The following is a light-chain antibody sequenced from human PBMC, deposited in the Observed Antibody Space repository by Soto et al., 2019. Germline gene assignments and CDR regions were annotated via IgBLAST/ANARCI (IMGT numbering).Light chain of an antibody. CDR2: GAS. V-gene: IGKV3-20*01. CDR3: QQYGSSLT. Sequence: EIVLTQSPGTLSLSPGERATLSCRASQSVSSSTYLAWYQQKPGQAPRLLIYGASSRATGIPDRFSGSGSGTDFTLTISRLEAEVFAVYYCQQYGSSLTFGGGTKVEIK. CDR1: QSVSSSTY. J-gene: IGKJ4*01.